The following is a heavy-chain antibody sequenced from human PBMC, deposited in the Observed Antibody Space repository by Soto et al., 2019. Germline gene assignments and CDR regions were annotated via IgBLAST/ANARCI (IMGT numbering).Heavy chain of an antibody. CDR1: GGSISSYY. CDR3: ARVGYCSSTSCYWDGMDV. V-gene: IGHV4-59*01. J-gene: IGHJ6*02. CDR2: IYYSGST. Sequence: PSETLSLTCTVSGGSISSYYWSWIRQPPGKGLEWIGYIYYSGSTNYNPSLKSRVTISVDTSKNQFSLKLSSVTAADTAVYYCARVGYCSSTSCYWDGMDVWGQGTTVTVSS. D-gene: IGHD2-2*01.